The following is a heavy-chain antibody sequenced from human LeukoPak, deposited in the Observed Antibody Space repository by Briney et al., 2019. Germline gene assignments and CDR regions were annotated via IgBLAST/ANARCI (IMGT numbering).Heavy chain of an antibody. V-gene: IGHV3-30*18. CDR3: AKDKVGSVTARGYYYYMDV. Sequence: GGSLRLSCAASGFTFSSYGMHWVRQAPGKGLEWVAVISYDGSNKYYADSVKGRFTISRDNSKNTLYLQMNSLRAEDTAVYYCAKDKVGSVTARGYYYYMDVWGKGTTVTVSS. CDR2: ISYDGSNK. D-gene: IGHD2-21*02. CDR1: GFTFSSYG. J-gene: IGHJ6*03.